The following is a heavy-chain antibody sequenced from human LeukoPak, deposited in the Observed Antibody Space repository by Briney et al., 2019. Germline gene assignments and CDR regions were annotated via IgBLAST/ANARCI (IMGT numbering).Heavy chain of an antibody. D-gene: IGHD1-26*01. CDR1: GGSISSYY. Sequence: MASETLSLTCTVSGGSISSYYWTWIRQPPGKGLEWIGYIYYSGSTYYNPSLKSRITISVDTSKNQFSLKLSSVTAADTAVYYCARERSGSYSGFDYWGQGTLVTVSS. CDR2: IYYSGST. J-gene: IGHJ4*02. V-gene: IGHV4-59*12. CDR3: ARERSGSYSGFDY.